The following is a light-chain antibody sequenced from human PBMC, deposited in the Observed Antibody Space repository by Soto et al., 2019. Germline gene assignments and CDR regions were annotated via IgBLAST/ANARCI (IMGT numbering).Light chain of an antibody. CDR2: GAY. CDR1: QSVSTSF. J-gene: IGKJ1*01. CDR3: QQYGSSPTWT. V-gene: IGKV3-20*01. Sequence: EIVLTQSPGTLSLSPGARATLSCRASQSVSTSFLAWYQQRPGQAPRLLIYGAYSRATGIPDRFSGSGSGTDFTLTVSRLEPEDFAVYYCQQYGSSPTWTFGQGTKVDIK.